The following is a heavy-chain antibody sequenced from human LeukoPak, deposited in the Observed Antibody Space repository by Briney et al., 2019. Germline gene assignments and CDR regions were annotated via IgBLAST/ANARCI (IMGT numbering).Heavy chain of an antibody. V-gene: IGHV3-30*18. CDR2: ISYDGSNK. Sequence: GRSLRLSCAASGFTFSSYGIHWVRQAPGKGLEWVAVISYDGSNKYYADSVKGRFTISRDNSKNTLYLQMNSLRAEDTAVYYCAKMGYSSSSGDYWGQGTLVTVSS. J-gene: IGHJ4*02. CDR3: AKMGYSSSSGDY. CDR1: GFTFSSYG. D-gene: IGHD6-6*01.